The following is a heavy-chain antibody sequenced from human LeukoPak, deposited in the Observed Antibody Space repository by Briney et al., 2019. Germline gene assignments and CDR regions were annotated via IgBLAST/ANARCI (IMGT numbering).Heavy chain of an antibody. CDR2: IIPIFGTA. CDR1: GGTFSSYA. J-gene: IGHJ6*03. V-gene: IGHV1-69*05. CDR3: ARDEPREGRDFYYYYMDV. Sequence: SVKVSCKASGGTFSSYAISWARQALGQGLEWMGGIIPIFGTANYAQKFQGRVTITTDESTSTAYMELSSLRSEDTAVYYCARDEPREGRDFYYYYMDVWGKGTTVTVSS.